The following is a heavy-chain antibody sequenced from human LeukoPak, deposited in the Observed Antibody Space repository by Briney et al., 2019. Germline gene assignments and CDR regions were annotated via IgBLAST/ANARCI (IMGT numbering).Heavy chain of an antibody. CDR1: GGSISSGSCY. V-gene: IGHV4-61*02. CDR3: ARDALIAAALDY. CDR2: NYTSGSH. J-gene: IGHJ4*02. Sequence: SETLSPTCTVSGGSISSGSCYWSCVRQPAGKGVESIGRNYTSGSHNYTPSLKSRVTISVDTSNNQFSLKLSSVTAADTAVYYCARDALIAAALDYWGQGTLVTVSS. D-gene: IGHD6-13*01.